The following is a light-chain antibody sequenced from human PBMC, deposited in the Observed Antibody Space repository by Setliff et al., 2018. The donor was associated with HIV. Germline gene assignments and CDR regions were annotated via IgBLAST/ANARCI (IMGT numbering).Light chain of an antibody. J-gene: IGLJ1*01. V-gene: IGLV2-14*03. CDR1: NSDVGGFDY. Sequence: QSVLRQPASMSGSPGQSITISCSGSNSDVGGFDYVAWYQQNPGNSPKLILYAVNTRPSGVSNRFSGSKSGNTASLTISGLQSEDEADYYCSSFTSSGKYVFATGTKVTVL. CDR3: SSFTSSGKYV. CDR2: AVN.